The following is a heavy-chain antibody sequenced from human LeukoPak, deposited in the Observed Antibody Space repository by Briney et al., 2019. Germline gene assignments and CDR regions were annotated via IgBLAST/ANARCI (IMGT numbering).Heavy chain of an antibody. Sequence: GGSLRLSCAASAFTFSNSGMNWVRQAPGKGLGWVSSISASGSSTYYADSVKGRFTISRDNSKNTLYLQMNSLRADDTAVYYCAKDVLGYCNSTSCPDYWGQGTLVTVSS. CDR2: ISASGSST. V-gene: IGHV3-23*01. D-gene: IGHD2-2*01. CDR3: AKDVLGYCNSTSCPDY. J-gene: IGHJ4*02. CDR1: AFTFSNSG.